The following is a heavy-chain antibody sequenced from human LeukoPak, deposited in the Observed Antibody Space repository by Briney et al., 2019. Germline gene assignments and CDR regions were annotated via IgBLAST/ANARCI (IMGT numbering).Heavy chain of an antibody. CDR2: IYYSGTT. CDR1: GGSISSSTYY. Sequence: SETLSLTCTVSGGSISSSTYYWGWIRQPPGKGLEWVGSIYYSGTTYYNPSLKSRVTISVDTSKNQFSLRLSSVTAADTAVYYCARLLTIYYCMDVWGKGTTVTVSS. CDR3: ARLLTIYYCMDV. D-gene: IGHD3-3*01. J-gene: IGHJ6*03. V-gene: IGHV4-39*01.